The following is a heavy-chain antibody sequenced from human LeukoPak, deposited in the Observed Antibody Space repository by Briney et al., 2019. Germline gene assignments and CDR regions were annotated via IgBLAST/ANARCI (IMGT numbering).Heavy chain of an antibody. D-gene: IGHD5-24*01. CDR2: IYYSGST. Sequence: PSETLSLTCTVSGGSISSGGYYWSWIRQHPGKGLEWIGYIYYSGSTYHNPSLKSRVTISVDTSKNQFSLKLSSVTAADTAVYYCARGYLGLQEYYFDYWGQGTLVTVSS. CDR1: GGSISSGGYY. CDR3: ARGYLGLQEYYFDY. V-gene: IGHV4-31*03. J-gene: IGHJ4*02.